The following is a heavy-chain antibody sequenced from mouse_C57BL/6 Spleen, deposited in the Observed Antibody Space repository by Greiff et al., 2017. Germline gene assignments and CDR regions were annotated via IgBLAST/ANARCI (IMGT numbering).Heavy chain of an antibody. D-gene: IGHD1-1*01. V-gene: IGHV1-64*01. CDR1: GYTFTSYW. J-gene: IGHJ4*01. Sequence: QVQLQQPGAELVKPGASVKLSCTASGYTFTSYWMHWVKQRPGQGLEWIGMINPNSGSTNYNEKFKSKATLTVDKSSSTAYMQLSSLTSEDTAVYYCARWDYGSSYALDYWGQGTSVTVSS. CDR3: ARWDYGSSYALDY. CDR2: INPNSGST.